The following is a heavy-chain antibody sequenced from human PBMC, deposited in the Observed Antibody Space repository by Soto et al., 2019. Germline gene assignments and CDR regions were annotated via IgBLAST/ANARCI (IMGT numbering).Heavy chain of an antibody. Sequence: PGGSLRLSCSASGFTFSSYAMHWVRQAPGKGLEYVSAISSNGGSTYYADSVKGRFTISRDNSKNTLYLQMSSLRAEDTAVYYCVTGDCSSTSCYLYYYYGMDVWGQGTTVTVSS. CDR3: VTGDCSSTSCYLYYYYGMDV. CDR2: ISSNGGST. J-gene: IGHJ6*02. CDR1: GFTFSSYA. D-gene: IGHD2-2*01. V-gene: IGHV3-64D*06.